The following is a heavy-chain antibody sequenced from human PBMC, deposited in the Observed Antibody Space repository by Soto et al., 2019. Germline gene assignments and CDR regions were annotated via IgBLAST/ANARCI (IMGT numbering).Heavy chain of an antibody. V-gene: IGHV3-23*01. CDR2: ISASGDST. Sequence: EVRLLESGGTLVQPGGSLRLTCTGSGLNFNNYALTWVRQAPGKGLEWVAGISASGDSTYYADSFKGRFTISRDKSKTPLYLHMNSLRAEDTAVYYCAIAAGRFLEWLPFDAFDIWGQGTMVAVSS. D-gene: IGHD3-3*01. CDR3: AIAAGRFLEWLPFDAFDI. J-gene: IGHJ3*02. CDR1: GLNFNNYA.